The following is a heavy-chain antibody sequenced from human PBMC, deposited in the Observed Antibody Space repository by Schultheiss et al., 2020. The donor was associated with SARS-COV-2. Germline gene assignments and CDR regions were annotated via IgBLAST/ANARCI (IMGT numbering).Heavy chain of an antibody. Sequence: GGSLRLSCKASGYTFTSYGISWVRQAPGQGLEWMGWISAYNGNTNYAQKLQGRVTMTTDTSTSTAYMELRSLRSDDTAVYYCARDSGDIRSPWGQGTLVTVSS. CDR2: ISAYNGNT. V-gene: IGHV1-18*01. CDR3: ARDSGDIRSP. J-gene: IGHJ5*02. CDR1: GYTFTSYG.